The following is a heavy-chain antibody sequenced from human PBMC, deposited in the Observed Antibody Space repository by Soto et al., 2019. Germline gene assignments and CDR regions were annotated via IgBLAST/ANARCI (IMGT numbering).Heavy chain of an antibody. J-gene: IGHJ1*01. D-gene: IGHD6-19*01. Sequence: EVQLLESGGGLVQPGGSLRLSCAASGFTFSSYAMSWVRQAPGKGLEWVSGISGSGDSTYYADSVKGRFTISRDNSKNPLYRQMNSLRAEDTAVYYCAKGVPGIAVAGTGYFQHWGQGTLVTVSS. CDR3: AKGVPGIAVAGTGYFQH. V-gene: IGHV3-23*01. CDR2: ISGSGDST. CDR1: GFTFSSYA.